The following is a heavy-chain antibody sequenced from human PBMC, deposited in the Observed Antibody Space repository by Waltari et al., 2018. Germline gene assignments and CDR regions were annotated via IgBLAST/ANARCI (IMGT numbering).Heavy chain of an antibody. D-gene: IGHD3-22*01. CDR2: ISYGGSNQ. V-gene: IGHV3-30*18. CDR3: AKGGLASTYYYSPMDV. CDR1: GFTFRVYG. J-gene: IGHJ6*02. Sequence: QVHLAESGGGVVQLGRSLRLSCVTSGFTFRVYGMHWVRQTPGKGLEWEAMISYGGSNQYYADSVKGRFTISRDNFKHTLYLQISSLTTNDTGVYYCAKGGLASTYYYSPMDVWGHGTSVTVSS.